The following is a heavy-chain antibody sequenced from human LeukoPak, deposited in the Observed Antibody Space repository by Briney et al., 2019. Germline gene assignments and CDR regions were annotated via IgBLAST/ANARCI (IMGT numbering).Heavy chain of an antibody. V-gene: IGHV4-59*08. J-gene: IGHJ4*02. CDR1: GDSVSSTY. CDR3: ARTRGGFGESPWDY. CDR2: GHHSERS. D-gene: IGHD3-10*01. Sequence: SETLSLTCSVSGDSVSSTYWSWVRQPPGKGLEWIAYGHHSERSNYNPSLKSRVTISVDTSKNQFSLKLSSVTAADTAVYYCARTRGGFGESPWDYWGQGTLVTVSS.